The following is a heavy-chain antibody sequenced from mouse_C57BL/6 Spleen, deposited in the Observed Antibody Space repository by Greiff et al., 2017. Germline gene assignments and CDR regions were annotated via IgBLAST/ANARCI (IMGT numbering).Heavy chain of an antibody. CDR3: ARITTVDDY. Sequence: VQLQQPGAELVMPGASVKLSCKASGYTFTSYWMHWVKQRPGQGLEWIGEIDPSDSYTNYNQKFKGKSTLTVDKSSSTAYMQLSSLTSEVSAVYYCARITTVDDYWGQGTTLTVSS. J-gene: IGHJ2*01. CDR2: IDPSDSYT. D-gene: IGHD1-1*01. CDR1: GYTFTSYW. V-gene: IGHV1-69*01.